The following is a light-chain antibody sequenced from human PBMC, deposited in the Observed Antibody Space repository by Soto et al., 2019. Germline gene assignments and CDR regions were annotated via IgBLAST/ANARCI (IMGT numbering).Light chain of an antibody. CDR3: CSYAGSDTYV. J-gene: IGLJ1*01. CDR2: EVT. Sequence: QSALTQPPSASGSPGQSVTISCTGTSSDVGGFKYVSWYQQHPGKAPKLMIYEVTKRPSGVPDRFSGSKSGNTASLTVCGLQADDEAYYYCCSYAGSDTYVFGTGTKLTVL. CDR1: SSDVGGFKY. V-gene: IGLV2-8*01.